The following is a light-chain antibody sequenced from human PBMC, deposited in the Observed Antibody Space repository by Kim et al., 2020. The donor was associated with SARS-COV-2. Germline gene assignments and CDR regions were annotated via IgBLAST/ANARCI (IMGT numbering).Light chain of an antibody. CDR2: TNN. CDR1: TTNIGSNT. J-gene: IGLJ3*02. Sequence: GHRVTMSCSGSTTNIGSNTVKWYQQVPGTAPKLLIDTNNEPPSGVPDRLSGSKSGTSASLAISGLQSEDEANYYCASWDDSLKGWVFGGATKVTVL. V-gene: IGLV1-44*01. CDR3: ASWDDSLKGWV.